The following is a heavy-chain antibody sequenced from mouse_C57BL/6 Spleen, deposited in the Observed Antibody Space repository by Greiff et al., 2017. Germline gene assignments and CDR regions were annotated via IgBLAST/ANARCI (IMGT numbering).Heavy chain of an antibody. CDR1: GYAFSSSW. Sequence: QVQLQQSGPELVKPGASVKISCKASGYAFSSSWMNWVKQRPGKGLEWIGRIYPGDGDTNYNGKFKGKATLTAAKSSSTAYMQLSSLTSEDYAVYFCARSLGLRSLFDYWGQGTTLTVSS. CDR3: ARSLGLRSLFDY. CDR2: IYPGDGDT. D-gene: IGHD1-1*01. J-gene: IGHJ2*01. V-gene: IGHV1-82*01.